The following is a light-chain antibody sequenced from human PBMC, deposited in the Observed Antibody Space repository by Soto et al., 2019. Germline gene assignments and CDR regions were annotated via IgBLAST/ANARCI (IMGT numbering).Light chain of an antibody. CDR1: ETGRTN. CDR2: GAS. CDR3: QQYYNWTPYT. Sequence: IVMTQSPATLSVSPGKRVTLSCRASETGRTNLAWFQQKPGQTPRLLIFGASTRATGIPTRFTGSGSETEFTLTIGSLQSEGLAVYYCQQYYNWTPYTFGQGTKLEIK. J-gene: IGKJ2*01. V-gene: IGKV3-15*01.